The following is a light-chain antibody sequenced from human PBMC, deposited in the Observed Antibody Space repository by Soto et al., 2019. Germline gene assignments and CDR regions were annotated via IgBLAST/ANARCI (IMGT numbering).Light chain of an antibody. CDR2: SAS. Sequence: EIVMTQSPATLSVSPGGRATLSCRASQSISDTLAWYQQKPGQAPRLLIYSASRGATGFPARFSGSGSGTDFTLTISRLEPEDFAVYYCHQYSSSTKTFGQGTKVDIK. J-gene: IGKJ1*01. CDR1: QSISDT. CDR3: HQYSSSTKT. V-gene: IGKV3-15*01.